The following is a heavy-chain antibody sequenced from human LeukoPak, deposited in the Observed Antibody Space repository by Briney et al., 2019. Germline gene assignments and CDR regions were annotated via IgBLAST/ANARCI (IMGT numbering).Heavy chain of an antibody. CDR2: ILTAGST. V-gene: IGHV3-53*01. J-gene: IGHJ4*02. D-gene: IGHD6-19*01. Sequence: GGSLRLSCAASEFIVSSYYMSWVRQAPGKGLEWVSVILTAGSTYYADPVKGRFSISRDDSKNMVYLQMNSLRAEDTAVYFCAREGYSSGWFRLWGQGTLVTVSS. CDR1: EFIVSSYY. CDR3: AREGYSSGWFRL.